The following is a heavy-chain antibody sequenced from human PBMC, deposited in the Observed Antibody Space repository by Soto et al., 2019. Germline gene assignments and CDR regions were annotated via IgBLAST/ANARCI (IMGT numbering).Heavy chain of an antibody. J-gene: IGHJ6*02. CDR1: GLTFSSYW. D-gene: IGHD3-22*01. CDR2: IKQDGSEK. V-gene: IGHV3-7*05. Sequence: PGGSLRLSCAASGLTFSSYWMSWVRQAPGKGLERVANIKQDGSEKYYVDSVKGRFTISRDNAKNSLYLQMNSLRAEDTAVYYCARGRHYYDSSGYLDYYYGLDVWGQGTTVTVSS. CDR3: ARGRHYYDSSGYLDYYYGLDV.